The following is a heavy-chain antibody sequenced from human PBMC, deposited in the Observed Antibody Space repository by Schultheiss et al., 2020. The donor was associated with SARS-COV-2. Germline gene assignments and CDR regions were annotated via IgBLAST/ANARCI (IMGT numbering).Heavy chain of an antibody. V-gene: IGHV4-4*07. CDR2: IYTSGST. J-gene: IGHJ6*03. Sequence: SETLSLTCTVSGGSISSYYWSWIRQPAGKGLEWIGRIYTSGSTNYNPSLKSRVTMSVDTSKNQFSLKLSSVTAADTAVYYCARNKRDTRYSGYDNYYYYMDVWGKGTTVTVSS. CDR1: GGSISSYY. D-gene: IGHD5-12*01. CDR3: ARNKRDTRYSGYDNYYYYMDV.